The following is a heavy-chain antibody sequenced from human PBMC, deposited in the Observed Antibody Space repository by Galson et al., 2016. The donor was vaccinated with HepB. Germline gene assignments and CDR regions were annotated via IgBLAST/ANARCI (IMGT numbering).Heavy chain of an antibody. D-gene: IGHD1-26*01. Sequence: SVKVSCTASGYILTGYYVHWVRQAPGQGLEWMGWIDTRSGGTISAENFQVKVTMTRATSINKTYMELGRLRSADTAVYYCGRLRRIVTTGSWSSPSYFDYWGQGTLVTVSS. CDR1: GYILTGYY. CDR2: IDTRSGGT. CDR3: GRLRRIVTTGSWSSPSYFDY. V-gene: IGHV1-2*02. J-gene: IGHJ4*02.